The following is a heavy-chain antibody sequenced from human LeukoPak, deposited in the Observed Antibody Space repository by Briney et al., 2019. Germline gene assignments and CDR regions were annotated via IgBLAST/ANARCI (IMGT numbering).Heavy chain of an antibody. CDR3: ARRGTGSGWLLRYFDY. D-gene: IGHD6-19*01. CDR1: GGSFSGYY. Sequence: NPSETLSLTCAVYGGSFSGYYWSWIRQPPGKGLEWIREINHSGSTNYNPSLKSRVTISVDTSKNQFSLKLSSVTAADTAVYYCARRGTGSGWLLRYFDYWGQGTLVTVSS. CDR2: INHSGST. J-gene: IGHJ4*02. V-gene: IGHV4-34*01.